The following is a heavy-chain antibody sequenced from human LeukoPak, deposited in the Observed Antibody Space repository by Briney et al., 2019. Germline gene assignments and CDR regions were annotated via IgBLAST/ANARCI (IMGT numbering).Heavy chain of an antibody. J-gene: IGHJ6*02. V-gene: IGHV3-48*01. CDR3: ARDGSRPYGSGSYYYYGMDV. Sequence: GGSLRLSCAASGFTFSSYSMNWVRQAPGKGLEWVSYISSSSSTIYYADSVKGRFTISRDNAKNSLYLQMNSLRAEDTAVYYCARDGSRPYGSGSYYYYGMDVWGQGTTVTVSS. D-gene: IGHD3-10*01. CDR1: GFTFSSYS. CDR2: ISSSSSTI.